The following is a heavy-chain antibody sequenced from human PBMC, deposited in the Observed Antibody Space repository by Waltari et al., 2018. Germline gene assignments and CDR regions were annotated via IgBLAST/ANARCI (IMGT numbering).Heavy chain of an antibody. CDR1: NFSLSNGYY. Sequence: QVQLQESGPGLVKPSETLSLTCAVSNFSLSNGYYWGWIRQSPWKGLEWIGSIYHSGTTHYNPSLESRVTISVDRSRNQFSLKVTSVSAADTAVYFCARDQRFLESLYPYYYALDAWGRGITVTVSS. J-gene: IGHJ6*02. V-gene: IGHV4-38-2*02. CDR3: ARDQRFLESLYPYYYALDA. CDR2: IYHSGTT. D-gene: IGHD3-3*01.